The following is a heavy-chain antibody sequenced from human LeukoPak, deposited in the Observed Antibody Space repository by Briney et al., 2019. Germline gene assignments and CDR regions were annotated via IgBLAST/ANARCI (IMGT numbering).Heavy chain of an antibody. D-gene: IGHD6-19*01. CDR2: ISYDGSNK. Sequence: GRSLRLSCAASGLTFSSYGMHWVRQAPGKGLEWVAVISYDGSNKYYADSVKGRFTISRDNSKNTLYLQMNSLRAEDTAVYYCAKVRSGWFPLDYWGQGTLVTVSS. CDR1: GLTFSSYG. CDR3: AKVRSGWFPLDY. V-gene: IGHV3-30*18. J-gene: IGHJ4*02.